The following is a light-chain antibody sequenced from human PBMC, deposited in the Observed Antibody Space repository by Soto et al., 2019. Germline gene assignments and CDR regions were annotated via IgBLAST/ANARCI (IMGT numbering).Light chain of an antibody. CDR1: QGIGTY. CDR2: ASS. J-gene: IGKJ1*01. Sequence: DSQMTQSPSALSASVGDRFTVTCRASQGIGTYLVWYQQKSGKAPTVLIYASSTLQTGVPSRFSGSGSGTDFSLTISSLHPEDVATYYCQQVDSYPRTFGQGTKVDI. V-gene: IGKV1-9*01. CDR3: QQVDSYPRT.